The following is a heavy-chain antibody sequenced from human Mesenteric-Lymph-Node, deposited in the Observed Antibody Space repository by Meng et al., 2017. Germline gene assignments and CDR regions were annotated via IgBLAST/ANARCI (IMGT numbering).Heavy chain of an antibody. D-gene: IGHD6-13*01. CDR3: ARDGQQLVYTHALDI. CDR1: GFTFSSYA. Sequence: GESLKISCAASGFTFSSYAMHWVRQAPGKGLEWVAVISYDGSNKYYADSVKGRFTISRDNSKNTLYLQMNSLRAEDTAVYYCARDGQQLVYTHALDIWGQGTMVTVSS. V-gene: IGHV3-30*04. CDR2: ISYDGSNK. J-gene: IGHJ3*02.